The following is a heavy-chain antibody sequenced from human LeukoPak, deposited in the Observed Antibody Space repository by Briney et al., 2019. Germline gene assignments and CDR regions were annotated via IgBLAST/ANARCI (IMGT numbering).Heavy chain of an antibody. CDR1: GFTFDDYA. Sequence: GGSLRLSCAASGFTFDDYAMHWVRQAPGKGLEWVSGISWNSGSIGYADSVKGRFTISRDNAKNSLYLQINSLRAEDTALYYCAKGTSSSSWYFDYWGQGTLVTVSS. CDR3: AKGTSSSSWYFDY. J-gene: IGHJ4*02. D-gene: IGHD6-13*01. CDR2: ISWNSGSI. V-gene: IGHV3-9*01.